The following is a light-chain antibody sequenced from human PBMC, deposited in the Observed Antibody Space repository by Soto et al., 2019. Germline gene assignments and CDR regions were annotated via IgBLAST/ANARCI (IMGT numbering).Light chain of an antibody. CDR3: QEYNNYST. J-gene: IGKJ1*01. CDR2: TAS. V-gene: IGKV1-5*01. Sequence: DIQMTQSPSTLSASVGDTVTITRRASQTISRWLAWYQQKPGKAPRLLIYTASTLESGVPSRFSASGSGTEFTLTISSLHPDDFATYYCQEYNNYSTFGQGTKVDIK. CDR1: QTISRW.